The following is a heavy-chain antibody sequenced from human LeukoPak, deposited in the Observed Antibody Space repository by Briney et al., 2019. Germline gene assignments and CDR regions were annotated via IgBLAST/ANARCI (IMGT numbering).Heavy chain of an antibody. CDR3: ARLGVYDYGDY. CDR1: GGSITDYF. D-gene: IGHD3-10*01. J-gene: IGHJ4*02. V-gene: IGHV4-34*01. CDR2: INHSGST. Sequence: SETLSLTCALSGGSITDYFYNWVRQSPGKGLEWIGEINHSGSTNYNPSLKSRVTISVDTSKNQFSLKLSSVTAADTPVYYCARLGVYDYGDYWGQGTLVTVSS.